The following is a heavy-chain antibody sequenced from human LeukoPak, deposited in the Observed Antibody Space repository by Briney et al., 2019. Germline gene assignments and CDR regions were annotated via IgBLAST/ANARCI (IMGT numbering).Heavy chain of an antibody. CDR3: ARSSGWYWDAFDI. D-gene: IGHD6-19*01. CDR2: IYYSGST. J-gene: IGHJ3*02. V-gene: IGHV4-39*07. CDR1: GGSISSSSYY. Sequence: SETLSLTCTVSGGSISSSSYYWGWIRQPPGKGLEWIGSIYYSGSTYYNPSLKSRVTISVDTSKNQFSLKLSSVTAADTAVYYCARSSGWYWDAFDIWGQGTMVTVSS.